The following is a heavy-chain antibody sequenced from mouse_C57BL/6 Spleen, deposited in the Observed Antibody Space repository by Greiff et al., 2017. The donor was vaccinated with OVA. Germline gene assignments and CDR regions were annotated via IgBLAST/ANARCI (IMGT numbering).Heavy chain of an antibody. CDR3: ARWDSNYVFDY. V-gene: IGHV1-81*01. CDR2: IYPRSGNT. Sequence: VQLQESGAELARPGASVKLSCKASGYTFTSYGISWVKQRTGQGLEWIGEIYPRSGNTYYNEKFKGKATLTADKSSSTAYMELRSLTSEDSAVYFCARWDSNYVFDYWGQGTTLTVSS. J-gene: IGHJ2*01. CDR1: GYTFTSYG. D-gene: IGHD2-5*01.